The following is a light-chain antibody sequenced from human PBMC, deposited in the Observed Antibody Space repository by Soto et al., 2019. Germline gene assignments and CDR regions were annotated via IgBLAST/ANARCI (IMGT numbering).Light chain of an antibody. CDR2: DAS. CDR3: QQYDNLSIFT. V-gene: IGKV1-33*01. Sequence: DIQMTQSPSSLSASVGDRVTITCQASQDISNYLNWYQQKPGKAPKLLIYDASNLETGVPSRFSGIGSGTDFTFTISSLQPENISTYYCQQYDNLSIFTFGPGTKVDIK. J-gene: IGKJ3*01. CDR1: QDISNY.